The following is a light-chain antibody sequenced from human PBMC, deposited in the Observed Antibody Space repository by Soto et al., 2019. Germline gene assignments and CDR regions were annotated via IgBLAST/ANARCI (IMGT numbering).Light chain of an antibody. Sequence: DIQMTQSPSSLSASLGDRFTITCRASQSISSYLNCYQQKPGKSPKLLIYAASSLQSGVPSRFSSSGSGKDFTITISSLQPEDFATYDCQQSYSTPPTFGQGPKVDI. CDR3: QQSYSTPPT. V-gene: IGKV1-39*01. J-gene: IGKJ1*01. CDR1: QSISSY. CDR2: AAS.